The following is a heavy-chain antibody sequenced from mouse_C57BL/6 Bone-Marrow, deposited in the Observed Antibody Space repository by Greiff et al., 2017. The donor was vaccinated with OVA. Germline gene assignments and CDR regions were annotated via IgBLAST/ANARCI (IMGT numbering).Heavy chain of an antibody. Sequence: EVQLQQSGPELVKPRASVKISCKASGYTFTDYYMNWVKQSHGKSLEWIGDINPNNGGTSYNQKFKGKATLTVDKSSSTAYMELRSLTSEDSAVYYCARRESPKRLGRYFDYWGQGTTLTVSS. CDR1: GYTFTDYY. CDR3: ARRESPKRLGRYFDY. CDR2: INPNNGGT. J-gene: IGHJ2*01. V-gene: IGHV1-26*01. D-gene: IGHD4-1*01.